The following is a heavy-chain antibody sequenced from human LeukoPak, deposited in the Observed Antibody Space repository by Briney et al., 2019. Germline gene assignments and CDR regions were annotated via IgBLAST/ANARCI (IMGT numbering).Heavy chain of an antibody. V-gene: IGHV6-1*01. J-gene: IGHJ4*02. D-gene: IGHD2-15*01. Sequence: SQTLSLTCAISGDSVSSKRAAWNWIRQSPSRGLEWLGRTYYRSKWYNDYAVSVKSRITINPDTSKSQFSLQLNSVTPEDAAVYFCAREEYTSSSLDYWGPGTLVTVSS. CDR2: TYYRSKWYN. CDR3: AREEYTSSSLDY. CDR1: GDSVSSKRAA.